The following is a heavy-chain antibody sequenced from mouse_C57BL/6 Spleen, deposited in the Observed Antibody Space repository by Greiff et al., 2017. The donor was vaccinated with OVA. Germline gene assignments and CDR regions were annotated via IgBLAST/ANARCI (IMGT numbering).Heavy chain of an antibody. V-gene: IGHV5-17*01. CDR3: ARGYYDYDDAMDY. D-gene: IGHD2-4*01. CDR2: ISSGSSTI. Sequence: EVQLVESGGGLVKPGGSLKLSCAASGFTFSDYGMHWVRQAPEKGLEWVAYISSGSSTIYYADTVKGRFTISRDNAKNTLFLQITSLRSEDTAMYYCARGYYDYDDAMDYWGQGTSVTVSS. J-gene: IGHJ4*01. CDR1: GFTFSDYG.